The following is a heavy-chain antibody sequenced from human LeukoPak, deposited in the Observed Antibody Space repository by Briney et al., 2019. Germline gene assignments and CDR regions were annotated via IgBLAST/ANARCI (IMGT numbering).Heavy chain of an antibody. Sequence: ASVKVSSKASGYTFTASGISWVRQAPGQGLEWMGWISTYTGYTKYAQNLQGRVTMTADTSTSTAYMDLSSLKSDDTPVYYCVKNSSGGYSGCWGQVALVTVAS. CDR1: GYTFTASG. V-gene: IGHV1-18*01. J-gene: IGHJ4*03. CDR3: VKNSSGGYSGC. CDR2: ISTYTGYT. D-gene: IGHD6-19*01.